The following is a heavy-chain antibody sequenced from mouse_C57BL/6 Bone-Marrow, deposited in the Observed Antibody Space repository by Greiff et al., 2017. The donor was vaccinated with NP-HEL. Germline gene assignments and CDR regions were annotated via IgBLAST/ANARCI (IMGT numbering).Heavy chain of an antibody. CDR2: ISYDGSN. Sequence: DVQLQESGPGLVKPSQSLSLTCSVTGYSITSGYYWNWIRQFPGNKLEWMGYISYDGSNNYNPSLKNRISITRDTSKNQFFLKLNSVTTEDTATYYCASLGYYFAYWGQGTTLTVSS. D-gene: IGHD1-2*01. J-gene: IGHJ2*01. CDR1: GYSITSGYY. CDR3: ASLGYYFAY. V-gene: IGHV3-6*01.